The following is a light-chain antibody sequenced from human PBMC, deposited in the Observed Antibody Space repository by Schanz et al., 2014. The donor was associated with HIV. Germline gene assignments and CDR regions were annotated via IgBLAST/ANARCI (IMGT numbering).Light chain of an antibody. CDR1: SSDFGNSNF. CDR3: CSYAGRYTFYV. Sequence: QSALTQPASVSGSPGQSITISCTGTSSDFGNSNFVSWYQQHPGKAPKLMIFEVTKRPSGVPDRFSGSKSGNTASLTISGLQAEDEADYYCCSYAGRYTFYVFGTGTKLTVL. CDR2: EVT. V-gene: IGLV2-11*01. J-gene: IGLJ1*01.